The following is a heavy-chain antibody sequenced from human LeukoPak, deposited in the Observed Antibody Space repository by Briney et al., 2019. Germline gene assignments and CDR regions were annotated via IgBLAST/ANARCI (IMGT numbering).Heavy chain of an antibody. V-gene: IGHV4-59*12. CDR3: ARAGGTSAENWFDP. CDR1: GGSISGYY. Sequence: PSETLSLTCTVSGGSISGYYWSWIRQPAGKGLEWIGYIYHSGSTYYNPSLKSRVTISVDRSKNQFSLKLSSVTAADTAVYYCARAGGTSAENWFDPWGQGTLVTVSS. D-gene: IGHD2-8*02. J-gene: IGHJ5*02. CDR2: IYHSGST.